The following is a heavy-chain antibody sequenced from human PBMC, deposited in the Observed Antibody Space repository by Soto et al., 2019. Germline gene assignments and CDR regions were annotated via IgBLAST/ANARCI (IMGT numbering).Heavy chain of an antibody. CDR2: IYPGDSDT. V-gene: IGHV5-51*01. CDR1: GYSFTSYW. D-gene: IGHD3-3*01. J-gene: IGHJ5*02. Sequence: GESLKISCKGSGYSFTSYWIGWVRQMPGKGLEWMGIIYPGDSDTRYSPSFQGQVTISADKSISTAYLQWSSLKASDTAMYYCARSLAITIFGVSDEAWFDPWGQGTLVTVSS. CDR3: ARSLAITIFGVSDEAWFDP.